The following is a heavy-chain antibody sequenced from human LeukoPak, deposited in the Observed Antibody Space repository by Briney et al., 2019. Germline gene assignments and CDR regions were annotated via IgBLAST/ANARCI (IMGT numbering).Heavy chain of an antibody. CDR2: ISSGSDYI. Sequence: PGGSLRLSCAASGFTFGSYSIVWVRQSPAKGLEWVSSISSGSDYIHYADSVRGRFTISRDNAKSSVFLQMNSLRAEDSAVYYCGRDAGRRVGSITTAFDYWGPGTLVTVS. CDR3: GRDAGRRVGSITTAFDY. D-gene: IGHD1-26*01. V-gene: IGHV3-21*06. J-gene: IGHJ4*02. CDR1: GFTFGSYS.